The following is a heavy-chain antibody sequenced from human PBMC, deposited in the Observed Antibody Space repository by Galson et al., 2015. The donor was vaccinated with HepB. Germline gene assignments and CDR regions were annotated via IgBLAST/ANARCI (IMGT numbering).Heavy chain of an antibody. CDR1: GFSFSYHA. J-gene: IGHJ4*02. CDR3: ARQTEPGYRAHALDY. Sequence: SLRLSCAASGFSFSYHAIHWVRQAPGKGLEWLAATSYDGNYKYYVDSVKGRFTISRDNSKDTLYLQMDRLRPDDTAVYYCARQTEPGYRAHALDYWGLGTLVTVSS. D-gene: IGHD5-24*01. V-gene: IGHV3-30*03. CDR2: TSYDGNYK.